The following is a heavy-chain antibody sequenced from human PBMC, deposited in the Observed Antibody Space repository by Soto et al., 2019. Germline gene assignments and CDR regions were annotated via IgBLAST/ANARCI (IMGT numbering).Heavy chain of an antibody. CDR2: IYSGGST. CDR3: ARDQYDILTGYRDAFDI. Sequence: GGSLRLSCAASGFTVSSNYMSWVRQAPGKGLEWVSVIYSGGSTYYADSVKGRFTISRDNSKNTLYLQMNSLRAEDTAVYYCARDQYDILTGYRDAFDIWGQGTMVTVSS. V-gene: IGHV3-66*01. J-gene: IGHJ3*02. CDR1: GFTVSSNY. D-gene: IGHD3-9*01.